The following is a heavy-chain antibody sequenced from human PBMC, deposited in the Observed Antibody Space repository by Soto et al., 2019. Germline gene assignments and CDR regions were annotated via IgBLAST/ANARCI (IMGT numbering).Heavy chain of an antibody. CDR1: GGSISSYY. V-gene: IGHV4-59*01. J-gene: IGHJ4*02. CDR3: ARAPTLYYFDY. CDR2: IYYSGST. Sequence: SETLSLTCTVSGGSISSYYWSWIRQPPRKGLEWIGYIYYSGSTNYNPSLKSRVTISVDTSKHQFSLNLNSVTAADTAVYYCARAPTLYYFDYWGQGTLVTVSS.